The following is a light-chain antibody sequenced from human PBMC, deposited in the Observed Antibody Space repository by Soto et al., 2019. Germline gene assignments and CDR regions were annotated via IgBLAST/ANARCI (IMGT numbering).Light chain of an antibody. CDR2: KAS. CDR3: QQYDSYSRT. CDR1: QSISNW. J-gene: IGKJ1*01. V-gene: IGKV1-5*03. Sequence: DIQMTQSPSTLSGSVGERVTITCRASQSISNWLAWHQQKPGKAPKLLIYKASTLESGVPSRFSGSGSGTEFTLTISSLQPDDFATYYCQQYDSYSRTFGQGTKVDI.